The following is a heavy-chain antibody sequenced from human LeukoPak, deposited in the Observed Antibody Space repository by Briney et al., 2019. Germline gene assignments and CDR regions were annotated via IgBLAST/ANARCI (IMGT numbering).Heavy chain of an antibody. J-gene: IGHJ6*02. CDR1: GFTFSSYS. CDR2: ISSSSSYM. Sequence: GGSLRLSCAASGFTFSSYSMNWVRQAPGKGLEWVSSISSSSSYMYYADSVKGRFTISRDNAKNSLYLQMNSLRAEDTAVYYCARDQDQLLYYGMDVWGQGTTVTVSS. D-gene: IGHD2-2*01. V-gene: IGHV3-21*01. CDR3: ARDQDQLLYYGMDV.